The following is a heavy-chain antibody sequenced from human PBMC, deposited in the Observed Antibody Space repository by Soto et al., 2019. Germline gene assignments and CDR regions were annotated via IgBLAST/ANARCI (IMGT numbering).Heavy chain of an antibody. CDR3: ARVGYCGGDCYFPYY. Sequence: PSETLSLTCAVSGGSIGSLGYYWGWIRQPPGKGLEGIGSIYYNGSTYYNPSLKSRLTISVDTSKNQFSLKLSSVTAADTAVYYCARVGYCGGDCYFPYYWGQGTLVTVSS. D-gene: IGHD2-21*02. J-gene: IGHJ4*02. CDR2: IYYNGST. V-gene: IGHV4-39*07. CDR1: GGSIGSLGYY.